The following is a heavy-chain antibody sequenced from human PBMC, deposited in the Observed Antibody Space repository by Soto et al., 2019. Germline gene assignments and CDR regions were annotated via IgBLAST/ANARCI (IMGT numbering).Heavy chain of an antibody. CDR3: ARASGAVAGKTFDY. CDR2: IYHSGST. CDR1: GGSISSGGYS. Sequence: SETLSLTCAVSGGSISSGGYSWSWIRQPPGKGLEWIGYIYHSGSTYYNPSLKSRVTVSVDRSKNQFSLKLSSVTAADTAVYYCARASGAVAGKTFDYWGQGTLVTVSS. J-gene: IGHJ4*02. D-gene: IGHD6-19*01. V-gene: IGHV4-30-2*01.